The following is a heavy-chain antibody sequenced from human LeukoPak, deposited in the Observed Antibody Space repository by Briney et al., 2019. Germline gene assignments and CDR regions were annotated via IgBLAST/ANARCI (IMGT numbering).Heavy chain of an antibody. D-gene: IGHD3-10*01. CDR2: IYSGGST. J-gene: IGHJ4*02. Sequence: GGSLRLSCAAPGFTVSGNYMSWVRQAPGKGLEWGSAIYSGGSTCYADSVKVRFTISRDNSNKTVYLQMSSLRAEDTAVYYCARAGDYGLYFDYWGQGTLVTVSS. CDR1: GFTVSGNY. CDR3: ARAGDYGLYFDY. V-gene: IGHV3-66*01.